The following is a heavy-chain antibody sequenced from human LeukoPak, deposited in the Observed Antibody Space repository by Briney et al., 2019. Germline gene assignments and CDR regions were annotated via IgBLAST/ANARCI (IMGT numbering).Heavy chain of an antibody. V-gene: IGHV1-69*13. J-gene: IGHJ3*02. CDR3: ARVTEGSHDAFDI. CDR2: IIPIFGTA. CDR1: GYTFTSYG. Sequence: GASVKVSCKASGYTFTSYGISWVRQAPGQGLEWMGGIIPIFGTANYAQKFQGRVTITADESTSTAYMELSSLRSEDTAVYYCARVTEGSHDAFDIWGQGTMVTVSS. D-gene: IGHD1-14*01.